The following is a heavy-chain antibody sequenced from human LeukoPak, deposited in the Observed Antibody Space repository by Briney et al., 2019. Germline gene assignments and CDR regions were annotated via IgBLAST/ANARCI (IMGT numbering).Heavy chain of an antibody. Sequence: GGSLRLSCAASGFTFSNYAMEWVRQAPGKGLEWVSSLSSTSINIYYADSVKGRFTISRDNAKNSLYLQMNGLRAEDTAVYYCARLSMTSYGKYYFEYWGQGTLVTVSS. V-gene: IGHV3-21*01. D-gene: IGHD3-10*01. J-gene: IGHJ4*02. CDR2: LSSTSINI. CDR1: GFTFSNYA. CDR3: ARLSMTSYGKYYFEY.